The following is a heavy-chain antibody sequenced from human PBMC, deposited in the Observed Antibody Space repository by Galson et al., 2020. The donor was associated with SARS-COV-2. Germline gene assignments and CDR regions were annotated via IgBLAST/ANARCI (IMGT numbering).Heavy chain of an antibody. CDR1: GYSISSGYF. D-gene: IGHD2-15*01. CDR2: IHHSGST. V-gene: IGHV4-38-2*02. CDR3: ATYSVVVVAPTPLRADY. J-gene: IGHJ4*02. Sequence: SETLSLTCTVSGYSISSGYFWGWIRQPPGKGLEWMGRIHHSGSTYYNPSLKSRVTISVDTSKNQFSLKLTSVTAADTAVYYCATYSVVVVAPTPLRADYWGQGTLVTVSS.